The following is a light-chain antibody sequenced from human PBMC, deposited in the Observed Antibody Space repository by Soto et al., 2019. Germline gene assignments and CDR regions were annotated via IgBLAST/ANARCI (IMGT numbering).Light chain of an antibody. CDR2: YNN. Sequence: QSALTQPPSASETPGPTVSISCSGSNSNIASNTVNWYQHLPGTAPKLLIYYNNKRPSGIPDRFSGSKSGTSATLGITGFQTGDEADYYCGSWDSSLSAYVFGTGTKVTVL. V-gene: IGLV1-51*02. CDR1: NSNIASNT. CDR3: GSWDSSLSAYV. J-gene: IGLJ1*01.